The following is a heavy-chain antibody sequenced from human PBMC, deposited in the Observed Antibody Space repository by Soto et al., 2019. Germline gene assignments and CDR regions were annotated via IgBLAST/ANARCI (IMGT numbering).Heavy chain of an antibody. Sequence: QVQLVQSGAELKKPGSSVKVSCKASGGNFSDHGISWVRQAPGQGLEWMGGIIPLFGTTNYAHKFKGRVTITADDSTSTVYMELTSLRFEDTAIYYCATARGTSWYNWFDPWGQGTLVIVSS. D-gene: IGHD2-2*01. V-gene: IGHV1-69*01. CDR2: IIPLFGTT. J-gene: IGHJ5*02. CDR1: GGNFSDHG. CDR3: ATARGTSWYNWFDP.